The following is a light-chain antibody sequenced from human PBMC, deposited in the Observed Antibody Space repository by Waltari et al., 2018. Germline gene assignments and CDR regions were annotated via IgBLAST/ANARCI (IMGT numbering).Light chain of an antibody. CDR1: QSLSNNY. CDR3: QQYGTSSLS. V-gene: IGKV3-20*01. Sequence: EIVLTQSPGTLSLSPGERTTLSCRASQSLSNNYLAWYQQKPGQAPSLLIYHAASRTTGIPDRVGGSWSGTDFTLSISRVEPEDFAVYYCQQYGTSSLSFGGGTKVEIK. CDR2: HAA. J-gene: IGKJ4*01.